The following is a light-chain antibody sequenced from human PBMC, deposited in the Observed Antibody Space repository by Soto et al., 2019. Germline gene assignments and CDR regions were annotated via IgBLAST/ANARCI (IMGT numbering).Light chain of an antibody. CDR1: QSVSSN. J-gene: IGKJ4*01. Sequence: EIVMTQSPATLSVSPGERATLSCRASQSVSSNLAWYQQKPGQAPRLLIYGASTRATGIPARFSGSGSGTAFTLTISSLQSEDFAVYSCQHYNNWPPLTCGGGTKVEIK. CDR2: GAS. V-gene: IGKV3-15*01. CDR3: QHYNNWPPLT.